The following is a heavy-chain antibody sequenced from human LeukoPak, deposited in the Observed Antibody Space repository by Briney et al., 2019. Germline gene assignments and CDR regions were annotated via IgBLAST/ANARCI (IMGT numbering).Heavy chain of an antibody. V-gene: IGHV3-64D*06. J-gene: IGHJ4*02. CDR3: VKGIAGGPYYFDY. D-gene: IGHD6-13*01. Sequence: GGSLRLSCSASGFTFSNYAMHWVRQAPGKGLEYISAISSNGGSTYYADSVKGRFTISRDNSKNTLYLQMSSLRVEDTAVFYCVKGIAGGPYYFDYWGQGTLVTVSS. CDR2: ISSNGGST. CDR1: GFTFSNYA.